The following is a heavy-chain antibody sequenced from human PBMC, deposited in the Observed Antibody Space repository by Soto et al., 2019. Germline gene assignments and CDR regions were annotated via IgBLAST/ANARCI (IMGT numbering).Heavy chain of an antibody. CDR2: IYYSGST. D-gene: IGHD3-16*02. CDR3: ANGLYRGRFDY. V-gene: IGHV4-31*03. CDR1: VGSISSGGYY. J-gene: IGHJ4*02. Sequence: TLSLTCTVSVGSISSGGYYWSWILQHPGKGLEWIGYIYYSGSTYYNPSLKSRVTISVDTSKNQFSLKLSSVTAADTAVYYCANGLYRGRFDYWGQGTLVTVSS.